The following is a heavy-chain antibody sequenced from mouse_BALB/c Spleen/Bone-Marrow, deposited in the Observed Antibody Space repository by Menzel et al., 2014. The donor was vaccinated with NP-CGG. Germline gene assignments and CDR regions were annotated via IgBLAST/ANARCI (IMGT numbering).Heavy chain of an antibody. V-gene: IGHV1-69*02. CDR2: IYPSDSYT. Sequence: QVQLQQSGAELVRPGASVKGSCEASGYTFTSYWINWVKQRPGQGLEWIGNIYPSDSYTNYNQNFKDKATLTVDKSSSTAYMQRSSPTSEDSAVYYCTRQYGNYYAMDYWGQGTSVTVSS. D-gene: IGHD2-10*02. CDR1: GYTFTSYW. CDR3: TRQYGNYYAMDY. J-gene: IGHJ4*01.